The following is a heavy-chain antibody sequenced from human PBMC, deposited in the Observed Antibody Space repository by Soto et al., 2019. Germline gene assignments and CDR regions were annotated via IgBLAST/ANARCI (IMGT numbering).Heavy chain of an antibody. Sequence: QVQLVQSGAEVKKPGSSVKVSCKASGGTFSSYAISWVRQAPGQGLEWMGGIIPIFGTANYAQKFQGRVTIAADESTSTAYMELSRLRSEDTGVYYCARVLGYYDSSGYYYGDGFDPWGQGTLVTVSS. V-gene: IGHV1-69*01. CDR1: GGTFSSYA. D-gene: IGHD3-22*01. CDR2: IIPIFGTA. J-gene: IGHJ5*02. CDR3: ARVLGYYDSSGYYYGDGFDP.